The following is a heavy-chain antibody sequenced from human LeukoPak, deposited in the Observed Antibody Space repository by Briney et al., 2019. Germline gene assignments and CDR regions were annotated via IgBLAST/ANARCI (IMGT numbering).Heavy chain of an antibody. CDR1: GFSVSSNY. D-gene: IGHD6-13*01. V-gene: IGHV3-53*01. CDR2: IYSGGST. CDR3: ARSIAAAAHYYYYGMDV. J-gene: IGHJ6*04. Sequence: GGSLRLSCAASGFSVSSNYMSWVRQAPGKGLEWVSVIYSGGSTYYADSVKGRFTVSRDISKNTLHLQMNSLRAEDTAVYYCARSIAAAAHYYYYGMDVWGKGTTVTVSS.